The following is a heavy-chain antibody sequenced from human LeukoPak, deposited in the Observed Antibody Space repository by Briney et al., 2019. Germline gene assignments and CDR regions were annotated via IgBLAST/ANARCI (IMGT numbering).Heavy chain of an antibody. Sequence: GGSLRLSRAVSGITLSNYGMSWVRQAPGKGLEWVAGISGSGGSTIYADSVKGRFTISRDNPKNTLYLQMNSLRAEDTAFYFCAKRGVVIRVFLVGFHKEAFYFESWGQGALVTVSS. CDR3: AKRGVVIRVFLVGFHKEAFYFES. V-gene: IGHV3-23*01. CDR1: GITLSNYG. J-gene: IGHJ4*02. D-gene: IGHD3/OR15-3a*01. CDR2: ISGSGGST.